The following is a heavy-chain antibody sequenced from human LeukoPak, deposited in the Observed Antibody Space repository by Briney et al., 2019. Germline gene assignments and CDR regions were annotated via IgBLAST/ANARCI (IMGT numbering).Heavy chain of an antibody. Sequence: PSETLSPTCTVSGGSISSHYWSWIRQPPGKGLEWIGYIYYSGSTNYNPSLKSRVTISVDTSKNQFSLKLSSVTAADTAVYYCAGYDFWSGSGPWGQGTLVTVSS. CDR1: GGSISSHY. D-gene: IGHD3-3*01. CDR2: IYYSGST. V-gene: IGHV4-59*11. J-gene: IGHJ5*02. CDR3: AGYDFWSGSGP.